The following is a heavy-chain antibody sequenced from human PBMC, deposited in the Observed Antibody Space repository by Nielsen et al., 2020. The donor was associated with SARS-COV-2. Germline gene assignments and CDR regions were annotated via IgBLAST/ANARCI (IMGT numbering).Heavy chain of an antibody. D-gene: IGHD6-19*01. Sequence: ASVKVPCKASGYTFTSYGISWVRQAPGQGLEWMGWISAYNGNTNYAQKLQGRVTMTTDTSTSTAYMELRSLRSDDTAVYYCARGGRIAVAAYGMDVWGQGTTVTVSS. J-gene: IGHJ6*02. V-gene: IGHV1-18*01. CDR1: GYTFTSYG. CDR3: ARGGRIAVAAYGMDV. CDR2: ISAYNGNT.